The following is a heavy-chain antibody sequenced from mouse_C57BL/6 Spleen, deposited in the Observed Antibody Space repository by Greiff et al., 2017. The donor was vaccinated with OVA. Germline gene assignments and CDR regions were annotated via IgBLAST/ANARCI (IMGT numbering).Heavy chain of an antibody. CDR3: ARKDYGSSIYAMDY. Sequence: EVNVVESGGDLVKPGGSLKLSCAASGFTFSSYGMSWVRQTPDKRLEWVATISSGGSYTYYPDSVKGRFTISRENAKNTLYLQMSSLKSEDTAMYYCARKDYGSSIYAMDYWGQGTSVTVSS. CDR2: ISSGGSYT. V-gene: IGHV5-6*01. J-gene: IGHJ4*01. CDR1: GFTFSSYG. D-gene: IGHD1-1*01.